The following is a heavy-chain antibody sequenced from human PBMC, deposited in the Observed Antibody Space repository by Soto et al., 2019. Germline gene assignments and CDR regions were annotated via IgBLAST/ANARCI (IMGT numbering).Heavy chain of an antibody. V-gene: IGHV1-69*02. Sequence: VQLVQSGAEVKRPGSSVKVSCPASGDTFNFYSINWVRQAPGLGLEWMGRVTPIVSMSNYAQKFQGRVTMTADTSTRTAYMELSSRRSEDTAIDYCASSYGSGYRAFDDWGQGDLVTVSS. CDR1: GDTFNFYS. CDR2: VTPIVSMS. J-gene: IGHJ4*02. CDR3: ASSYGSGYRAFDD. D-gene: IGHD3-10*01.